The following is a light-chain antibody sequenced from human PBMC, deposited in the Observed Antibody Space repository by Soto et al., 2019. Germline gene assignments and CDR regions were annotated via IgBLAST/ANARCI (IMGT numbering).Light chain of an antibody. V-gene: IGKV3-15*01. J-gene: IGKJ4*01. CDR3: QQFNNWPLT. CDR2: DTS. Sequence: EIVMTQSPATLSVSPGERATLSCRASQSVSSNLAWYQQKPGQAPRLLIYDTSTRATGVPARFSGSGSGAEFILTISSLQSEDFALYYCQQFNNWPLTFGGGTKVEIK. CDR1: QSVSSN.